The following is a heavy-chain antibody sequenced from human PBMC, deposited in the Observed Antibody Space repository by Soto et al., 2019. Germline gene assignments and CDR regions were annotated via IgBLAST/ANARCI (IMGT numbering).Heavy chain of an antibody. J-gene: IGHJ4*02. CDR1: GFTFSSYW. CDR2: IKKDGSEK. V-gene: IGHV3-7*01. Sequence: GGSLRLSCAASGFTFSSYWMSWVRQAPGKGLEWVAKIKKDGSEKYYVDSVKGRFTISRDNAKNSLYLQMNSLRAEDTAVYYCARDHGSGSYYLYYFDYWGQGTLVTVSS. D-gene: IGHD3-10*01. CDR3: ARDHGSGSYYLYYFDY.